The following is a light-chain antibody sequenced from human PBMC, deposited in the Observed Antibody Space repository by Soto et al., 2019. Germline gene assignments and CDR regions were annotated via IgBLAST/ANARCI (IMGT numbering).Light chain of an antibody. CDR3: SSCAGSNNLV. CDR1: SNDVGGYNY. Sequence: QSALAQPPSASGSPGQSVTISCTGTSNDVGGYNYVSWYQQHPGKAPKVLIYAVSKRPSGVPDRFFGSKSGNTASLTVSGLQADDEADYYCSSCAGSNNLVFGTGTKLTVL. J-gene: IGLJ1*01. V-gene: IGLV2-8*01. CDR2: AVS.